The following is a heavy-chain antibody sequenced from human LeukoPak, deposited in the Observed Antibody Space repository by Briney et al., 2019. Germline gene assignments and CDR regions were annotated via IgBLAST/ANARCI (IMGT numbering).Heavy chain of an antibody. D-gene: IGHD1-26*01. CDR2: ISAYNGNT. CDR3: AGVWWELPNDAFDI. J-gene: IGHJ3*02. V-gene: IGHV1-18*01. CDR1: GYTFTSYG. Sequence: GASVKVSCKASGYTFTSYGISWVRQAPGQGLEWMGWISAYNGNTNYAQKLQGRVTMTTDTSTSTAYMELRSLRSDDTAVYYCAGVWWELPNDAFDIWGQGTMVTVSS.